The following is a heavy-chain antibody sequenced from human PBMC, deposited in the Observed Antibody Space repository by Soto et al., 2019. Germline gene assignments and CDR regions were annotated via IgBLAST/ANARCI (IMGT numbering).Heavy chain of an antibody. CDR3: AKAVGEYLYFFNN. D-gene: IGHD3-9*01. CDR2: IDTSGHNT. Sequence: EVQVLESGGGLIQPGGSLRLSCAFSGLTFSRYAASWVRQAPGKGLEWVSGIDTSGHNTYYADSVKGRFTIARDNSNKTLFLQMNNLRSEDTAVYYCAKAVGEYLYFFNNWGQGILATVSS. J-gene: IGHJ4*02. V-gene: IGHV3-23*01. CDR1: GLTFSRYA.